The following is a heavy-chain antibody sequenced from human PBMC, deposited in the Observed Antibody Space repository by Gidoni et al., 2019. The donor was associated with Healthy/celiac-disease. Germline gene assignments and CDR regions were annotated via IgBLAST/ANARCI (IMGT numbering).Heavy chain of an antibody. D-gene: IGHD3-3*01. CDR3: AKEGRAYYDFWSGYYALDY. CDR2: ISWDGDST. V-gene: IGHV3-43*01. CDR1: GFTFHVYD. Sequence: EVQLVESGGVVVQPGGSQQLPCAASGFTFHVYDMNRVRQAPGKGLEWVALISWDGDSTYYADSVEGRFTISRDNSKNSLYLQMNSLRTEDTALYYCAKEGRAYYDFWSGYYALDYWGQGTLVTVSS. J-gene: IGHJ4*02.